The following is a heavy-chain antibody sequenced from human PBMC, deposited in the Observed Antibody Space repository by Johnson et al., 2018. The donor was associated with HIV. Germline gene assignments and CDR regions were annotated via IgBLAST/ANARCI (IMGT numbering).Heavy chain of an antibody. V-gene: IGHV3-11*04. J-gene: IGHJ3*02. CDR2: SSSDGSST. CDR1: GFTFSDHY. Sequence: QVQLMESGGGLVKPGGSLRLSCAASGFTFSDHYMTWIRQAPGKGLEWVSRSSSDGSSTYYADSVKGRFTISRDNSKNTLYLQMNSLRAEDTAVCYCARVLRITQAFDIWGQGTMVTVSS. D-gene: IGHD3-10*01. CDR3: ARVLRITQAFDI.